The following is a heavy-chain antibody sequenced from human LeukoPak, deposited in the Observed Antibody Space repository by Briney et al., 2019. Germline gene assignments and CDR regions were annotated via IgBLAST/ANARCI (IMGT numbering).Heavy chain of an antibody. Sequence: QTGGSLRLSCAASGFTFSSYGMSWVRQAPGKGLEWVSTISGRRDSTSYADSVKGRSTISRDNSKNTLYLQMNSLRAEDTAVYYCAKDPNFYYCMDVWGKGTTVTISS. V-gene: IGHV3-23*01. CDR2: ISGRRDST. CDR1: GFTFSSYG. CDR3: AKDPNFYYCMDV. J-gene: IGHJ6*03.